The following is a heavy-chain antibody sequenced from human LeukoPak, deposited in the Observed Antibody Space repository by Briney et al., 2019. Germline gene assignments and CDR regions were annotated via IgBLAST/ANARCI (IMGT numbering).Heavy chain of an antibody. V-gene: IGHV6-1*01. Sequence: SQTLSLTCAISGDSVSSNSAAWNWIRQSPSRGLEWLGRTYYRSKWYNDYAVSVKSRITINPDTSKNQFSLQLNSVTPEDTAVYYCARDPHLGYCSGGSCYRTSYFDYWGQGTLVTVSS. D-gene: IGHD2-15*01. CDR3: ARDPHLGYCSGGSCYRTSYFDY. CDR1: GDSVSSNSAA. CDR2: TYYRSKWYN. J-gene: IGHJ4*02.